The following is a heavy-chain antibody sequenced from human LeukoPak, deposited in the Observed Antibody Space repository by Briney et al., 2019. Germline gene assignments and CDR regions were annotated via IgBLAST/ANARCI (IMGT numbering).Heavy chain of an antibody. V-gene: IGHV3-21*01. CDR2: ISSSSSYI. CDR3: ARDDHVEMATILDY. D-gene: IGHD5-24*01. Sequence: GGSLRLSCAASGFTFSSYSMNWVRQAPGKGLEWVSSISSSSSYIYYADSAKGRFTISRDNAKNSLYLQMNSLRAEDTAVYYCARDDHVEMATILDYWGQGTLVTVSS. J-gene: IGHJ4*02. CDR1: GFTFSSYS.